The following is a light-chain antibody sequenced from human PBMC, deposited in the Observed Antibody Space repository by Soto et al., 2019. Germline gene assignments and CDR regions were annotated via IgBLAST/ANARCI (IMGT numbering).Light chain of an antibody. Sequence: IQMTKSPSTLYASVGDGVTIACRASQSSSSWLSWYQQKPGKAPQILIYDASSLQSGVPSRFSGSGSGTEFTLTISSLQPDDFATYYCQQYNSYPWTFGQGTKGQI. CDR1: QSSSSW. V-gene: IGKV1-5*01. CDR2: DAS. J-gene: IGKJ1*01. CDR3: QQYNSYPWT.